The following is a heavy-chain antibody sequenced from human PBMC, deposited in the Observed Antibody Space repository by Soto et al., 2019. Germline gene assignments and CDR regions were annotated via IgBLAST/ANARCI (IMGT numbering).Heavy chain of an antibody. CDR2: VSGSSGST. CDR1: GFTFSVYA. V-gene: IGHV3-23*01. D-gene: IGHD6-13*01. J-gene: IGHJ4*02. CDR3: AKVYSSNWYLGYYFDY. Sequence: GGSLRLSCAASGFTFSVYAMTWVRQVPGKGLEWVSTVSGSSGSTYFADSVKGRFTISRDNSKNTLYLQMNSLRAEDTAVYYCAKVYSSNWYLGYYFDYWGQGALVTVSS.